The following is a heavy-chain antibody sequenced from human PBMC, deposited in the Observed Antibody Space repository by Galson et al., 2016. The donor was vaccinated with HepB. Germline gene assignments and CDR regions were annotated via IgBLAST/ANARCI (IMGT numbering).Heavy chain of an antibody. CDR2: ISSSSSYI. V-gene: IGHV3-21*01. D-gene: IGHD2-2*01. CDR3: ARGGNYQLPPL. J-gene: IGHJ4*02. CDR1: GFTFSSYS. Sequence: SLRLSCAASGFTFSSYSMNWVRQAPGKGLEWVSSISSSSSYIYYADSVKGRFTISRDNAKNSLYLQMNSLRVDDTGVYYCARGGNYQLPPLWGQGTLVTVSS.